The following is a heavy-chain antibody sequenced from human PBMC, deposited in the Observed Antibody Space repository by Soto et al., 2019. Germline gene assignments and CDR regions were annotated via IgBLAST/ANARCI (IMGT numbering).Heavy chain of an antibody. Sequence: EVQLLESGGGLVQPGGSLRLSCAASGFTFSSYAMSWVRQAPGKGLEWVSAISGSGGSTYYADSVKGRSTISRDNSKNTLYLQMNSLRTEDTAVYYCAKGKNYYDRSGYYLNFDYWGHGTLVTVSS. CDR1: GFTFSSYA. CDR2: ISGSGGST. V-gene: IGHV3-23*01. CDR3: AKGKNYYDRSGYYLNFDY. J-gene: IGHJ4*01. D-gene: IGHD3-22*01.